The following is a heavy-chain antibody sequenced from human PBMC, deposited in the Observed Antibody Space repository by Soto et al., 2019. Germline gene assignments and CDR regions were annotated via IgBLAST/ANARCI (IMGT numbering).Heavy chain of an antibody. CDR3: ARDMHAGLTHYFDR. D-gene: IGHD1-20*01. J-gene: IGHJ5*02. V-gene: IGHV4-59*02. CDR1: RGSVTSYH. CDR2: RASIGNT. Sequence: PSETLSLTCVVSRGSVTSYHWSWIRQFPEKGLEWLPYRASIGNTTYNPYFQCRVTISTATTKNHMYLKLNSMTAGDTAVYYCARDMHAGLTHYFDRWGQGNLVTVSS.